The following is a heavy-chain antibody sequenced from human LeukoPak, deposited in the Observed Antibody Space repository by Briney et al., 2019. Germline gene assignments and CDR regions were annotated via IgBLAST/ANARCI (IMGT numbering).Heavy chain of an antibody. CDR2: FDPEDGET. CDR3: ARDKGLWFGEPTHWFDP. CDR1: GYSLTELP. Sequence: ASVKVSCKVSGYSLTELPMHWVRQAPGKGLEWMGGFDPEDGETIYAQTLQGRVTMTEDTSTDTAYMELSRLRSDDTAVYYCARDKGLWFGEPTHWFDPWGQGTLVTVSS. D-gene: IGHD3-10*01. V-gene: IGHV1-24*01. J-gene: IGHJ5*02.